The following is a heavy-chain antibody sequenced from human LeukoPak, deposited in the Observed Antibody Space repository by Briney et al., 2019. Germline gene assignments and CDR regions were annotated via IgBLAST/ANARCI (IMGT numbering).Heavy chain of an antibody. V-gene: IGHV3-53*01. Sequence: PGGSLRLSCAASGFPVSSNYMSWVRQAPGKGLEWVSVIYSGGSTYYADSVKGRFTISRDNSKNTLYLQMNSLRAEDTAVYYCARVVRSTSCRTDGGQGTLVTVSS. CDR2: IYSGGST. D-gene: IGHD2-2*01. CDR1: GFPVSSNY. CDR3: ARVVRSTSCRTD. J-gene: IGHJ4*02.